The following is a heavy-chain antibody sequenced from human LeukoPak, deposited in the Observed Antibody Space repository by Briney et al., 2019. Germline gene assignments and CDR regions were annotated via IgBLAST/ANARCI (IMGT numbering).Heavy chain of an antibody. CDR3: ARGLENYYDSSGYYWSSDY. CDR1: GFTFSSYN. CDR2: ISSGSSYY. V-gene: IGHV3-21*01. D-gene: IGHD3-22*01. Sequence: GGSLRLSCAASGFTFSSYNMNWVRQAPGKGLEWVSSISSGSSYYSYADSVKGRFTISRDNAKNSLYPQMNSLRAEDTAVYYCARGLENYYDSSGYYWSSDYWGQGTLVTVSS. J-gene: IGHJ4*02.